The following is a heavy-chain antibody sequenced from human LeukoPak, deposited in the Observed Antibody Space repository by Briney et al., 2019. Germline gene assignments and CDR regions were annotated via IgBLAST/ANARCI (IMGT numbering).Heavy chain of an antibody. CDR3: TTETNWYLDL. CDR1: GFTFTNAW. J-gene: IGHJ2*01. CDR2: IKSKTDGGTT. V-gene: IGHV3-15*01. Sequence: GGSLRLSCAASGFTFTNAWMSWVRQAPGKGLEWIGRIKSKTDGGTTDYAAPVKGRFTISRDDSENTLYLQMNSLKTEDTAVYFCTTETNWYLDLWGRGTLVTVSS. D-gene: IGHD1-1*01.